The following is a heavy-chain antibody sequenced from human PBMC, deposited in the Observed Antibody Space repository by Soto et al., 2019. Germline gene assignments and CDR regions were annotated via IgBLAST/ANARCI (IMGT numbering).Heavy chain of an antibody. J-gene: IGHJ4*02. CDR2: INPDSGGT. D-gene: IGHD1-26*01. Sequence: GASVKVSCKASGYTCTGYHVHWVRQAPGQGLEWMGWINPDSGGTNYAQNFQGRVTMTRDTSISTAYMELSRLRSDDTAVYYCATSGWRGNHNLDYWGQGTLVTVSS. V-gene: IGHV1-2*02. CDR1: GYTCTGYH. CDR3: ATSGWRGNHNLDY.